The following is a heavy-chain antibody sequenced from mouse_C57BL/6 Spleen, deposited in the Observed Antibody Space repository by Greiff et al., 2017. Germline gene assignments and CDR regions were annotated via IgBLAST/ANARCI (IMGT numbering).Heavy chain of an antibody. CDR3: ARDDYRYFDV. J-gene: IGHJ1*03. V-gene: IGHV3-6*01. CDR2: ISYDGSN. CDR1: GYSITSGYY. Sequence: EVKLMESGPGLVKPSQSLSLTCSVTGYSITSGYYWNWIRQFPGNKLEWMGYISYDGSNNYNPSLKNRISITRDTSKNQFFLKLNSVTTEDTATYYCARDDYRYFDVWGTGTTVTVSS.